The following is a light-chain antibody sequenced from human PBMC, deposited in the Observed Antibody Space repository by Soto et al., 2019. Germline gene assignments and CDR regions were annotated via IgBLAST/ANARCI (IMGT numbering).Light chain of an antibody. Sequence: EIVMTQSPATLPVSPGESATLSCRASQSIASNLASYQQKPGQAPRLLIHSASARATGIPPRFSGSGSGTEFTLTISSLQSEDFAVYYCQQHTHWPSFGQGTNLELK. CDR2: SAS. V-gene: IGKV3-15*01. J-gene: IGKJ2*01. CDR1: QSIASN. CDR3: QQHTHWPS.